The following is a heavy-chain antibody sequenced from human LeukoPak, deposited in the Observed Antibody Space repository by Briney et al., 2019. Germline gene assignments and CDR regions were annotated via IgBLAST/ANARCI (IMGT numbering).Heavy chain of an antibody. CDR2: INPNSGGT. CDR1: GYTCTGYY. J-gene: IGHJ5*02. Sequence: VASVKVSCKASGYTCTGYYMHWVRQAPGQGLEWMGWINPNSGGTNYAQKFQGRVTMTRDTSISTAYMELSRLRSDDTAVYYCAREAGYCSSTSCLNWFDPWGQGTLVTVSS. CDR3: AREAGYCSSTSCLNWFDP. V-gene: IGHV1-2*02. D-gene: IGHD2-2*01.